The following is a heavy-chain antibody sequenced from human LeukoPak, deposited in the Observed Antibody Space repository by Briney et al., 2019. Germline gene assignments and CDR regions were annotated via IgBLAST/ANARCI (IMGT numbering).Heavy chain of an antibody. CDR3: ARDIYYYDSSGYYFPGGSDY. Sequence: GGSLRLSCAASGFTFSNYSMNWVRQAPGKGLEWVANIKQDGSEKYYVDSVKGRFTISRDNAKNSLYLQMNSLRAEDTAVYYCARDIYYYDSSGYYFPGGSDYWGQGTLVTVSS. CDR1: GFTFSNYS. J-gene: IGHJ4*02. CDR2: IKQDGSEK. D-gene: IGHD3-22*01. V-gene: IGHV3-7*01.